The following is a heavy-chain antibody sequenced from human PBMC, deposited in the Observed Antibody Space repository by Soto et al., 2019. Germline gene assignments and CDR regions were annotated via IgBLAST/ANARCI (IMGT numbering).Heavy chain of an antibody. CDR1: GGSISSGGYS. D-gene: IGHD6-13*01. Sequence: SETLSLTCAVSGGSISSGGYSWSWIRQPPGKGLEWIGYIYHSGSTYYNPSLKSRVTISVDRSKNQFSLKLSSVTAADTAVYYCAREYSSSWYGAFDIWGQGXMVTVSS. J-gene: IGHJ3*02. CDR3: AREYSSSWYGAFDI. CDR2: IYHSGST. V-gene: IGHV4-30-2*01.